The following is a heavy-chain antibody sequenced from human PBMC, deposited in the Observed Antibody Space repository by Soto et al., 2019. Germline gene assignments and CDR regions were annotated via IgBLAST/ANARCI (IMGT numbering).Heavy chain of an antibody. V-gene: IGHV6-1*01. CDR1: VDSVSSNSAA. Sequence: SQTLSLTCVISVDSVSSNSAAWNWIRQSPSRGLEWLGRTYYRSKWYNDYAVSVKGRISINPDTSKNLFSLQLNSVTPEDTAVYYCARDRKGGFVMDVWGQGTTVTVSS. CDR3: ARDRKGGFVMDV. CDR2: TYYRSKWYN. D-gene: IGHD3-16*01. J-gene: IGHJ6*02.